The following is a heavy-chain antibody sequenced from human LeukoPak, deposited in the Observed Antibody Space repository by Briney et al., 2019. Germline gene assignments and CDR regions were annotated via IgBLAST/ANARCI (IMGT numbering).Heavy chain of an antibody. D-gene: IGHD3-10*01. CDR2: ISAYNGNT. CDR1: GYTFTSYD. V-gene: IGHV1-18*01. Sequence: ASVKVSCKASGYTFTSYDINWVRQATGQGLEWMGWISAYNGNTNYAQKLQGRVTMTTDTSTSTANMELRSLRSDDTAVYYCARDISYYGSGSYYPSYYYYYMDVWGKGTTVTISS. CDR3: ARDISYYGSGSYYPSYYYYYMDV. J-gene: IGHJ6*03.